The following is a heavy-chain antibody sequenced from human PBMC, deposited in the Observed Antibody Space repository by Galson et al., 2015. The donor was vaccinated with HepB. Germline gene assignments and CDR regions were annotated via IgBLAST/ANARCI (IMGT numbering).Heavy chain of an antibody. Sequence: PLRLSCAASGFTFSNAWMSWVRQAPGKGLEWVGRIKSKTDGGTTDYVAPVKGRFTISRDDSKNTLYLQMNSLKTEDTAVYYFTTDPVLPYYDRSPSFDYWGQGTLVTVSS. J-gene: IGHJ4*02. CDR1: GFTFSNAW. D-gene: IGHD3-22*01. CDR2: IKSKTDGGTT. V-gene: IGHV3-15*01. CDR3: TTDPVLPYYDRSPSFDY.